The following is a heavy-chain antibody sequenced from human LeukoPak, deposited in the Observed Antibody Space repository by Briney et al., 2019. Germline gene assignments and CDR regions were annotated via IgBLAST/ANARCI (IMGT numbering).Heavy chain of an antibody. CDR2: ISGSGGST. D-gene: IGHD4/OR15-4a*01. Sequence: TGGSRGLSCAASGFTFSSYAMSWVRQAPGKGLEWVSAISGSGGSTYYADSVKGRFTISRDNSKNTLYLQMNSLRAEDTAVYYCAKSDHGNDYFDYWGQGTLVTVSS. V-gene: IGHV3-23*01. CDR1: GFTFSSYA. CDR3: AKSDHGNDYFDY. J-gene: IGHJ4*02.